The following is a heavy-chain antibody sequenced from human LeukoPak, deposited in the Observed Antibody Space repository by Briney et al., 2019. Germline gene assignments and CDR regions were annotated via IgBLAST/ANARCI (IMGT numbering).Heavy chain of an antibody. CDR2: INPNSGGT. CDR3: ARETPLKPGIAVGKAFDI. Sequence: AASVKVSCKASGYTFTGYYMHWVRQAPGQGLEWMGWINPNSGGTNYAQKFQGRVTMTRDTSISTAYMELSRLRSDDTAVYYCARETPLKPGIAVGKAFDIWGQGTMVTVSS. J-gene: IGHJ3*02. D-gene: IGHD6-19*01. CDR1: GYTFTGYY. V-gene: IGHV1-2*02.